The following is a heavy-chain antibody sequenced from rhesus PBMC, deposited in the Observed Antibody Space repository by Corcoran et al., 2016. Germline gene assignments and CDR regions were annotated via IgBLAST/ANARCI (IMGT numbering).Heavy chain of an antibody. CDR1: GYPFTDYY. CDR2: VNHEDGEE. J-gene: IGHJ4*01. D-gene: IGHD5-30*01. Sequence: EVQLVQSGAEVKKPGASVKISCKASGYPFTDYYLHWVRQAPGKGLEWMGSVNHEDGEEIHAQKFKDRVTITADTSTDKAYMELSSLRSEDTAVYYCATRGYSGYSPFDYWGQGVLVTVSS. V-gene: IGHV1-111*02. CDR3: ATRGYSGYSPFDY.